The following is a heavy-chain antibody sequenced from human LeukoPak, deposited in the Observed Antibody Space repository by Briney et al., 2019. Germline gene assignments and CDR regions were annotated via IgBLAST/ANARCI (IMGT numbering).Heavy chain of an antibody. CDR3: AGERPSSSWYDF. V-gene: IGHV3-7*01. D-gene: IGHD6-13*01. CDR1: AFIFSNYL. CDR2: IKQDGSEK. J-gene: IGHJ5*01. Sequence: GGSLRLSCAASAFIFSNYLMTWVRQAPGKGLEWVANIKQDGSEKYYVDSVRGRFTISRDNAKNSLYLRMDSLRAEDTAVYYCAGERPSSSWYDFWGQGTLVTVSS.